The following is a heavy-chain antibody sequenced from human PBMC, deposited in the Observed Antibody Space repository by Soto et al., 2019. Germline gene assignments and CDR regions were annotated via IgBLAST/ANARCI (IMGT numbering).Heavy chain of an antibody. CDR1: GFTFSSYS. J-gene: IGHJ1*01. CDR2: ISSSSSTI. Sequence: EVQLVESGGGLVQPGGSLRLSCAASGFTFSSYSMNWVRQAPGKGLEWVSYISSSSSTIYYADSVKGRFTISRDNAKNSLYLQMISLRDEDTAVYYCARMGEQWLEPDREYFQHWGQGTLVTVSS. V-gene: IGHV3-48*02. D-gene: IGHD6-19*01. CDR3: ARMGEQWLEPDREYFQH.